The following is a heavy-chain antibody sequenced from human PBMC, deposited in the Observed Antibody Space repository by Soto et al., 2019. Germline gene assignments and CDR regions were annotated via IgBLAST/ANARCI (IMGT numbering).Heavy chain of an antibody. CDR1: GGTFSRHA. CDR3: ARVGDYGDYLAGY. D-gene: IGHD4-17*01. V-gene: IGHV1-69*01. J-gene: IGHJ4*02. CDR2: IIPIFGTA. Sequence: QVQLVQSGAEVRKPGSSVKVSCKASGGTFSRHAISWVRQAPGQGLEWMGGIIPIFGTANYAQKFQGRVTITADESTSTAYMELSSLRSEDTAVYYCARVGDYGDYLAGYWGQGTLVTVSS.